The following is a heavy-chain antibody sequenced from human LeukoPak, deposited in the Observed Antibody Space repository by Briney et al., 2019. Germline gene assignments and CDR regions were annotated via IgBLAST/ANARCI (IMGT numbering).Heavy chain of an antibody. Sequence: PSETLSLTCTVSGGSISSSSYYWGWIRQPPGKGLEWIGSIYYSGSTYYNPSLKSRVTISVNTSKNQFSLKLSSVTAADTAVYYCASSITGTNYGSGSYDYWGQGTLVTVSS. CDR3: ASSITGTNYGSGSYDY. CDR2: IYYSGST. V-gene: IGHV4-39*01. CDR1: GGSISSSSYY. J-gene: IGHJ4*02. D-gene: IGHD3-10*01.